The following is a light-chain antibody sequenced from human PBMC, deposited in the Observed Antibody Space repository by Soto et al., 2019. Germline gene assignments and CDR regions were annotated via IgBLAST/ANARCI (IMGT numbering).Light chain of an antibody. CDR1: QSVSSK. Sequence: EIVMTQSPATLSVSPGERAALSCRASQSVSSKLAWYRQRPGQAPRLVIYDTSTRATGVPARFSGSGSGTEFTLPISSLQSEDFGVYYCQQYNDWFSITFGQGTRLEMK. CDR2: DTS. V-gene: IGKV3-15*01. J-gene: IGKJ5*01. CDR3: QQYNDWFSIT.